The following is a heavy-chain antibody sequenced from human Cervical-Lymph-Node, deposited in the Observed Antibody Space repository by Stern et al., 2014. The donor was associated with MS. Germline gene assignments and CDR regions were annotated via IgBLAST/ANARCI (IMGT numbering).Heavy chain of an antibody. Sequence: EVQLVESGGGLVKPGGSLRLSCEASGFTLSSYSVNWVRQAPGKGLEWVSSIRSTSSYIFYADSVKGRFNISRDNAKNSLYLQMNSLRVEDAAVYYCARDNWNDWRYGMDVWGQGTTVTVSS. CDR3: ARDNWNDWRYGMDV. V-gene: IGHV3-21*01. CDR1: GFTLSSYS. J-gene: IGHJ6*02. D-gene: IGHD1-1*01. CDR2: IRSTSSYI.